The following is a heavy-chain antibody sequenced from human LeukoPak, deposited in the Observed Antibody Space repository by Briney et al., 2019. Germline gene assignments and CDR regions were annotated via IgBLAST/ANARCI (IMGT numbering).Heavy chain of an antibody. CDR3: ARQWVRGVSFGWFDP. CDR1: GYSFTSYW. D-gene: IGHD3-10*01. Sequence: GESLKVSCKGSGYSFTSYWIGWVRQMPGKGLEWMGIIYPGVSDTRYSPSFQGQVTISADKSISTAYLQWSSLKASDTAMYYCARQWVRGVSFGWFDPWGQGTLVTVSS. V-gene: IGHV5-51*01. J-gene: IGHJ5*02. CDR2: IYPGVSDT.